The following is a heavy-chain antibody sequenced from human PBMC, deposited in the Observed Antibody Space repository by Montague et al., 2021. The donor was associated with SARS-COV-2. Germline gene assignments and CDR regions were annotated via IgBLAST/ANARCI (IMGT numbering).Heavy chain of an antibody. CDR3: ARGFAHRGD. D-gene: IGHD3-10*01. CDR2: IYGVGSAT. Sequence: SLRLSCAASGFTFNDYWMHWVRQVPGKGLVWVSRIYGVGSATTYADFVKGRFTISRDNAENTLYLQMDSLKAEDTAVYYCARGFAHRGDWGQGTLVTVSS. CDR1: GFTFNDYW. V-gene: IGHV3-74*01. J-gene: IGHJ4*02.